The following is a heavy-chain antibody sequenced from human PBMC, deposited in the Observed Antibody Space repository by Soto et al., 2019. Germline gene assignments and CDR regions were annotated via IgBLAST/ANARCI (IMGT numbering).Heavy chain of an antibody. J-gene: IGHJ6*03. Sequence: RGESLKISCQGSEYTFTNSWIAWVRQMSGKGLEYMGIIYPFDSDIRYNPSFQGHVTISADRSINTAFLHWSSLRASDTAMYYCAILSTSPSKDLSYSYFSIDVWGPGTTVTVSS. CDR1: EYTFTNSW. CDR3: AILSTSPSKDLSYSYFSIDV. V-gene: IGHV5-51*01. CDR2: IYPFDSDI. D-gene: IGHD3-9*01.